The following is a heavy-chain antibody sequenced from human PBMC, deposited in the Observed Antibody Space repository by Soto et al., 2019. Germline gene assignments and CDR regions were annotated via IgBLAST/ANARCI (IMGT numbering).Heavy chain of an antibody. CDR2: INPNSGGT. CDR1: GYTFTGYY. Sequence: ASVKVSCKASGYTFTGYYMHWVRQAPGQGLEWIGWINPNSGGTNYAQKFQGWVTMTRDTSISTAYMELSRLRSDDTAVYYCARAPYCSSTSCYAQHFDYWGQGTLVTVSS. J-gene: IGHJ4*02. D-gene: IGHD2-2*01. CDR3: ARAPYCSSTSCYAQHFDY. V-gene: IGHV1-2*04.